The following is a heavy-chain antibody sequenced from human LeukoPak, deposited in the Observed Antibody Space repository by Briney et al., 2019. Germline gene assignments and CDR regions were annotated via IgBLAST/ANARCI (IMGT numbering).Heavy chain of an antibody. J-gene: IGHJ4*02. CDR2: IIPILGIA. CDR3: ARVSRDSSGYYRYYFDY. V-gene: IGHV1-69*04. Sequence: SVKVSCKASGGTLSSYAISWVRQAPGQGLEWMGRIIPILGIANYAQKFQGRVTITADKSTSTAYMELSSLRSEDTAVYYCARVSRDSSGYYRYYFDYWGQGTLVTVSS. CDR1: GGTLSSYA. D-gene: IGHD3-22*01.